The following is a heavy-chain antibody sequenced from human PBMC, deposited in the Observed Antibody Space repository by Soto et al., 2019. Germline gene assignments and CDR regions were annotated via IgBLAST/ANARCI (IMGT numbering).Heavy chain of an antibody. J-gene: IGHJ4*02. Sequence: QVQLVESGGGVVQPGRSLRLSCAASGFTFSSYAMHWVRQAPGKGLEWVAVISYVGSNKYYADSVKGRFTISRDNSKNTLYLQMNSLRAEDTAVYYCARDGSRYDFWSGYYLWGQGTLVTVSS. CDR3: ARDGSRYDFWSGYYL. CDR1: GFTFSSYA. V-gene: IGHV3-30-3*01. D-gene: IGHD3-3*01. CDR2: ISYVGSNK.